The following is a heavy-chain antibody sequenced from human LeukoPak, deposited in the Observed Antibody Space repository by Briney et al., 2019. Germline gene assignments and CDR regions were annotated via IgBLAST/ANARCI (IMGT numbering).Heavy chain of an antibody. J-gene: IGHJ3*02. CDR1: GFTFSSYS. D-gene: IGHD3-10*02. V-gene: IGHV3-69-1*01. CDR3: ARAQTMFWEFDGFDI. CDR2: MTRSSAI. Sequence: GGSLRLSCAASGFTFSSYSMNWVRQAPGKGLEWVATMTRSSAISYADSVKGRFTISRDNARNSVYLQMNSLRDDDTAVYSCARAQTMFWEFDGFDIWGRGTKVTVSS.